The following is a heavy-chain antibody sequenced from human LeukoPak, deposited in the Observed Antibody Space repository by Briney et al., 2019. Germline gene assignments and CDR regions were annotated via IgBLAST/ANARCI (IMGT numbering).Heavy chain of an antibody. V-gene: IGHV3-74*01. CDR3: VREPRRDGYTR. CDR2: INNDGSST. J-gene: IGHJ4*02. D-gene: IGHD5-24*01. Sequence: GGSLRLSCAASGFSFSTQRMHWVRQAPGKGLVWVSHINNDGSSTTYADSVKGRFTISRDNAKNTQFLQMNSLGTDDTAIYYCVREPRRDGYTRWGQGTRVTVSS. CDR1: GFSFSTQR.